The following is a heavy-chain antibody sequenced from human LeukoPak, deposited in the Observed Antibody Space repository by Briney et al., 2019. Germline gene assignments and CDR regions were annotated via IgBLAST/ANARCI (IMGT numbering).Heavy chain of an antibody. CDR2: IYYTGST. J-gene: IGHJ4*02. Sequence: PSETLSLTGTVSGGSISTYYWSWIRQPPGKGLEGFGYIYYTGSTNYNPSLKSRVTISVDTTKNQFSLQLSSVTAADTAVYYCARDRGDGYDYFWDYWGQGTLVTVSS. CDR3: ARDRGDGYDYFWDY. D-gene: IGHD5-12*01. CDR1: GGSISTYY. V-gene: IGHV4-59*01.